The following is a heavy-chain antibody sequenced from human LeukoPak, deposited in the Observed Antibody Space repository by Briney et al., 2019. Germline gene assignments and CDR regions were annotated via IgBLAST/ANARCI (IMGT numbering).Heavy chain of an antibody. J-gene: IGHJ4*02. CDR2: MNPNSGNT. D-gene: IGHD3-10*01. CDR3: ARVGFVRQYGSGSYCLSH. CDR1: GYTFTSYD. Sequence: ASVKVSCKASGYTFTSYDINWVRQATGQGLEWMGWMNPNSGNTGYAQKFQGRVTMTRNTSISTAYMELSSLRSEDTAVYYCARVGFVRQYGSGSYCLSHWGQGTLVTVSS. V-gene: IGHV1-8*01.